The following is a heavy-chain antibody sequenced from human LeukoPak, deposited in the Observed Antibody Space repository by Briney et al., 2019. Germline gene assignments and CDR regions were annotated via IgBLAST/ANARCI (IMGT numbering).Heavy chain of an antibody. J-gene: IGHJ3*02. CDR3: AKPRDSGWYPGAFDI. Sequence: PGGSLRLSCAASGFTFSSYAVSWVRQAPGKGLEWVSAISGSGGSTHYADSVKGRFTISRDNSKNTLYLQMNSLRAEDTAVYYCAKPRDSGWYPGAFDIWGQGTMVTVSS. CDR2: ISGSGGST. V-gene: IGHV3-23*01. CDR1: GFTFSSYA. D-gene: IGHD6-19*01.